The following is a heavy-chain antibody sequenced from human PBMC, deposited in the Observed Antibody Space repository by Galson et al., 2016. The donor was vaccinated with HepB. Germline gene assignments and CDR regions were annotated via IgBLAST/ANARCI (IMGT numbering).Heavy chain of an antibody. Sequence: SLRLSCAASGYTVGSDFMTWVRQAPGKGLEWVSMFHGGANTYYVDSVKGRFTISRDTSKNTLYLQMNSLSVEDTAIYYCASRAAWGQGTLVTVSS. V-gene: IGHV3-53*01. CDR1: GYTVGSDF. CDR2: FHGGANT. D-gene: IGHD2-15*01. J-gene: IGHJ4*02. CDR3: ASRAA.